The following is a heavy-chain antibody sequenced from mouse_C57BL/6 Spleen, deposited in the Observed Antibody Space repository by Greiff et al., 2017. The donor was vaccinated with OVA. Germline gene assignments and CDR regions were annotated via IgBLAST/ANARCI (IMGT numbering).Heavy chain of an antibody. D-gene: IGHD2-3*01. Sequence: VQVVESGPGLVQPSQSLSITCTVSGFSLTSYGVHWVRQSPGKGLEWLGVIWSGGSTDYNAAFISRLSISKDNSKSQVFFKMNSLQADDTAIYYCARNSIYDGSPYYAMDYWGQGTSVTVSS. CDR1: GFSLTSYG. V-gene: IGHV2-2*01. CDR3: ARNSIYDGSPYYAMDY. CDR2: IWSGGST. J-gene: IGHJ4*01.